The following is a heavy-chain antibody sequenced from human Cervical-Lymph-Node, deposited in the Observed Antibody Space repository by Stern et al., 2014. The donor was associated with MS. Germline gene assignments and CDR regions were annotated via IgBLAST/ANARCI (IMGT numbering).Heavy chain of an antibody. CDR1: GFTFDDYA. V-gene: IGHV3-9*01. CDR3: AKDMTSGDYQTLDY. D-gene: IGHD4-17*01. Sequence: MQLVQSGGGLVQPGKSLRLSCAASGFTFDDYAMHWVRQAPGKGLEWISAISWNSGNMAYADSVKGRFTISRDNAKNSLYLHMISLRAEDTALYYCAKDMTSGDYQTLDYWGQGTLVIVSS. CDR2: ISWNSGNM. J-gene: IGHJ4*02.